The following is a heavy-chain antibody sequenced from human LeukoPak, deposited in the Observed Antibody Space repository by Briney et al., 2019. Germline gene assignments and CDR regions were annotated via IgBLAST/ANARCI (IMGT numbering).Heavy chain of an antibody. J-gene: IGHJ4*02. CDR1: GGSISSCSYY. V-gene: IGHV4-39*06. Sequence: SQTLSLTCTVSGGSISSCSYYWGWIRQPPGKGLEWIGSIYYSGSTDYNPSLKSRLTISVDTSKNQFALKLPAVTAPDTAVYFCARATGDIHIDYCGQETLVTVSS. D-gene: IGHD1-14*01. CDR3: ARATGDIHIDY. CDR2: IYYSGST.